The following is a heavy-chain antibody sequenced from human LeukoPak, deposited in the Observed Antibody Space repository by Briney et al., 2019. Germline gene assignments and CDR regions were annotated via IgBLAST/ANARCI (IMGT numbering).Heavy chain of an antibody. J-gene: IGHJ5*02. CDR2: IYHSGST. CDR3: ARDQGVNWFDP. D-gene: IGHD3-16*01. V-gene: IGHV4-38-2*02. CDR1: GYSISSGYY. Sequence: NPSETLSLTCTVSGYSISSGYYWGWIRQPPGKGLEWIGSIYHSGSTYYNLSLKSRVTISVDTSKSQFSLKLSSVTAADTAVYYCARDQGVNWFDPWGQGTLVTVSS.